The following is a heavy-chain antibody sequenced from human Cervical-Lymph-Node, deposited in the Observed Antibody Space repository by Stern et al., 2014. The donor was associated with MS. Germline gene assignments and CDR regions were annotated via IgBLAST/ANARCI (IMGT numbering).Heavy chain of an antibody. CDR1: AFTFSPYG. V-gene: IGHV3-30*18. D-gene: IGHD4-17*01. CDR3: AKWGDEYGDYEADQYGMDV. Sequence: VQLVESGGGVVQPGRSLRLSCAASAFTFSPYGLHWVRQAPGTGLEWEAHVSYDGRYKSYADSVKGRFTISRDNSKNTLYLQMNSLKTEDTAVYYGAKWGDEYGDYEADQYGMDVWGQGTTVTVSS. J-gene: IGHJ6*02. CDR2: VSYDGRYK.